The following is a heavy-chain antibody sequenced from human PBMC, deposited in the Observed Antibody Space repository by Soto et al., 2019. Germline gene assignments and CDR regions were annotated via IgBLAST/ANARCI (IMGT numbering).Heavy chain of an antibody. CDR3: ARLVSGWAMDY. Sequence: SLKISRAASGFTLRTYGLHWVRQAPGKGLEWGAVMGYDGSNRLYVESVKGRFTISRDNSKNTLYLQMDSLRAEDTAVYYCARLVSGWAMDYWGQGTLVTVSS. CDR2: MGYDGSNR. V-gene: IGHV3-33*01. D-gene: IGHD6-19*01. CDR1: GFTLRTYG. J-gene: IGHJ4*02.